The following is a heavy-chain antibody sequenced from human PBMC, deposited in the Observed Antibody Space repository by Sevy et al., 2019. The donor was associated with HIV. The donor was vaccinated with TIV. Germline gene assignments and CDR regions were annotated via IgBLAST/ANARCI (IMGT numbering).Heavy chain of an antibody. Sequence: GGSLRLSCAASGFSFTTYGMHWVRQAPGKGLEWVAVISYDGSKRYYSDSVKGRFTISRDNSKNTLYLQMNSLRAEDTAVYYCAKHWALDIVIVPSGMPANWGQGTLVTVSS. J-gene: IGHJ4*02. D-gene: IGHD2-2*01. CDR1: GFSFTTYG. V-gene: IGHV3-30*18. CDR2: ISYDGSKR. CDR3: AKHWALDIVIVPSGMPAN.